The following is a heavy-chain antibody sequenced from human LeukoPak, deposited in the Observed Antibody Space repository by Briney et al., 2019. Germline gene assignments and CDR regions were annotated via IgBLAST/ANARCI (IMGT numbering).Heavy chain of an antibody. CDR2: IYSGGST. D-gene: IGHD6-19*01. Sequence: GGSLRLSCAASEFAFSDYYMSWIRQAPGKGLEWVSVIYSGGSTYYADSVKGRFTISRDNSKNTLYLQMNSLRAEDTAVYYCARESYSSGWYFDYWGQGTLVTVSS. CDR3: ARESYSSGWYFDY. J-gene: IGHJ4*02. V-gene: IGHV3-53*01. CDR1: EFAFSDYY.